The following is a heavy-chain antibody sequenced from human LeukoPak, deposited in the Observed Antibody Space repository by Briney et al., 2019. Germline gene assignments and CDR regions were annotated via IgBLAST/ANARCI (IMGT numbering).Heavy chain of an antibody. D-gene: IGHD6-19*01. CDR3: TKDEVFSSAWYFDY. V-gene: IGHV3-30*02. J-gene: IGHJ4*02. CDR1: GFTFSSHG. Sequence: PGGSLRLSCAASGFTFSSHGMHWVRQAPGKGLEWVAFIRSDGSIKYYTESLKGRFTISRDNSKNTLYLQINSLRPEDTAVYYCTKDEVFSSAWYFDYWGQGTLVTVSS. CDR2: IRSDGSIK.